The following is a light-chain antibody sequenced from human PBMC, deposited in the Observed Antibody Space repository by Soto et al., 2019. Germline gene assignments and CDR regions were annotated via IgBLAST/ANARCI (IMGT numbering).Light chain of an antibody. Sequence: EIVLTQSPGTLSLSPGERGTLSCRASQSVSSSYLAWYQKKPGQAPRLLIYGASSRATGIPDRFSGSGSGTDFTLTISRLEPEDFPVYYCQQYGSSFWTFGQGTKVEIK. V-gene: IGKV3-20*01. CDR2: GAS. J-gene: IGKJ1*01. CDR1: QSVSSSY. CDR3: QQYGSSFWT.